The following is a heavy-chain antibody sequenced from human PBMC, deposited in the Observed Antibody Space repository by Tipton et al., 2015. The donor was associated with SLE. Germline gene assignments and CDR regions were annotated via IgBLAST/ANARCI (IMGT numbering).Heavy chain of an antibody. Sequence: TLSLTCTVPGGSISGYYWSWIRQPPGKGLEWIGYIYYSGSTNYNPSLKSRVTISVDTSKNQFSLRLSPVTAADTAVYYCARGADIVVVGAVYFDYWGQGTLVTVSS. D-gene: IGHD2-2*01. CDR3: ARGADIVVVGAVYFDY. V-gene: IGHV4-59*01. CDR2: IYYSGST. CDR1: GGSISGYY. J-gene: IGHJ4*02.